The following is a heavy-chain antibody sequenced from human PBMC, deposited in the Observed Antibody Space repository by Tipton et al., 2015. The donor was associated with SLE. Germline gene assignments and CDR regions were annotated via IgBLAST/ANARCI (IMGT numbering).Heavy chain of an antibody. CDR3: GRHKTATRAFDF. D-gene: IGHD1-1*01. CDR1: GGSFGGYY. V-gene: IGHV4-34*01. J-gene: IGHJ3*01. Sequence: TLSLTCAVYGGSFGGYYWSWIRQPPGKGLEWIGEINHSGSTNYNPSLKSRVTISVDTSKNQFSLKLSSVTAADTAVYYCGRHKTATRAFDFWGQGTLVTVSS. CDR2: INHSGST.